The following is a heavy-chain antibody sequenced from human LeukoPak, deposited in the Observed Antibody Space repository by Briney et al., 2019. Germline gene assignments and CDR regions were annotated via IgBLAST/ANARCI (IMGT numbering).Heavy chain of an antibody. CDR2: IKHDGSEK. D-gene: IGHD2-15*01. CDR1: GFTFNTFW. J-gene: IGHJ4*02. Sequence: GGSLRLSCAASGFTFNTFWMSWVRQAPGKGLEWVANIKHDGSEKYYVDSVKGRFTISRDSSKNTLFLQMNRLRPEDAAVYYCAKAPVTTCRGAFCYPFDYWGLGTLVTVSS. CDR3: AKAPVTTCRGAFCYPFDY. V-gene: IGHV3-7*03.